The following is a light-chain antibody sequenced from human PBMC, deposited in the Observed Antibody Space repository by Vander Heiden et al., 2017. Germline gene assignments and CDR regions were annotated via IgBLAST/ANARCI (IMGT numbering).Light chain of an antibody. CDR1: SSNIGNNY. V-gene: IGLV1-51*01. Sequence: QTVLAQPSAVAAAPGQKVTISCSGSSSNIGNNYVSWYQQLPGTAPKLLIYDNNKRPSGIPDRFTGSKSGTSASLGMSGRETGDEADYYCGTWESSLSAGVFGGGTKLTVL. CDR2: DNN. J-gene: IGLJ3*02. CDR3: GTWESSLSAGV.